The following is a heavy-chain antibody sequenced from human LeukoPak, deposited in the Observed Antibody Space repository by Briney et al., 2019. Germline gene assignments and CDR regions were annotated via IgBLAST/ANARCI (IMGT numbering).Heavy chain of an antibody. CDR1: GFTFSSFD. V-gene: IGHV3-30*02. CDR3: AKDLTYEYSSLRGHSY. Sequence: PSGGSLRLSCAASGFTFSSFDMYWVRQAPGKGLEWVAFIRYDGSNKYYADSVKGRFTISRDNSKITLYLQMNSLRAEDTAVYYCAKDLTYEYSSLRGHSYWGQGTLVTVSS. D-gene: IGHD6-6*01. J-gene: IGHJ4*02. CDR2: IRYDGSNK.